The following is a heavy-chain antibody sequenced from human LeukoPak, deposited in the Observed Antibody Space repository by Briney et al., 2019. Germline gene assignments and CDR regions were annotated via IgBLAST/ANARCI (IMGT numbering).Heavy chain of an antibody. V-gene: IGHV3-23*01. CDR2: ISGSGGST. D-gene: IGHD3-3*01. J-gene: IGHJ5*02. CDR1: GFTFSSYA. CDR3: AKDYFSGSGYYFLNWFDP. Sequence: PGGSLRLSCAATGFTFSSYAMSWVRQAPGKGLEWVSAISGSGGSTYYADSVKGRFTISRDNSKNTLYLQMNSLRAEDTAVYYCAKDYFSGSGYYFLNWFDPWGQGTLVTVSS.